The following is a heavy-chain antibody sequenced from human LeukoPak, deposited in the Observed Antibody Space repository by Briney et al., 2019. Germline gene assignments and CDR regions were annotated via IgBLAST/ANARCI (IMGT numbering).Heavy chain of an antibody. V-gene: IGHV3-30*03. J-gene: IGHJ4*02. CDR3: AAAYCSSTACSPLAY. CDR2: ISYDSSNK. CDR1: GFTFSNAW. D-gene: IGHD2-21*01. Sequence: GGSLRLSCAASGFTFSNAWMSWVRQAPGKGLEWVAVISYDSSNKYYADSVKGRFTISRDNSQNTLYLETNSLRVEDTAMFHCAAAYCSSTACSPLAYWGQGILVTVSS.